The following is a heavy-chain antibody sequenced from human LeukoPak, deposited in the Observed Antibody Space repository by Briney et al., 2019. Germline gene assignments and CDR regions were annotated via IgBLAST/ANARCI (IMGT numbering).Heavy chain of an antibody. V-gene: IGHV3-74*01. J-gene: IGHJ4*02. CDR2: INSDGSTT. CDR1: GFTFSIYW. Sequence: GGSLRLSCAASGFTFSIYWMNWVRQAPGKGLVWVSRINSDGSTTSYADSVKGRFTISRDNANNTLYLQMNSLRAEDTAVYYCARAQTDYYGSGRYFDFWGQGTLVTVSS. CDR3: ARAQTDYYGSGRYFDF. D-gene: IGHD3-10*01.